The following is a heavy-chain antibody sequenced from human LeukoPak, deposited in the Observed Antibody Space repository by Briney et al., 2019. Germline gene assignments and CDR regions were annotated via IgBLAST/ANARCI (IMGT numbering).Heavy chain of an antibody. CDR2: TYYRSKWYN. CDR3: ARGPLTFAGIVGATTYYYYGMDV. J-gene: IGHJ6*02. CDR1: GDSVSSNSAA. Sequence: SQTLSLTCAISGDSVSSNSAAWNWIRQSPSRGLEWLGRTYYRSKWYNDYAVSVKSRITINPDTSKNQFSLQLNSVTPEDTAVYYCARGPLTFAGIVGATTYYYYGMDVWGQGTTVTVSS. V-gene: IGHV6-1*01. D-gene: IGHD1-26*01.